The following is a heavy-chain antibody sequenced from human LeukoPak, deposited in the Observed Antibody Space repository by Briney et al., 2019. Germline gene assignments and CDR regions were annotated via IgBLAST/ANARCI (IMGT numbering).Heavy chain of an antibody. V-gene: IGHV4-4*07. CDR2: IYTSGST. CDR3: ARGIAAADTRPFDY. Sequence: SETLSLTCTVSGGSISSYYWSWIRQPAGKGLEWIGRIYTSGSTDYNPSLKSRVTMSIDTSKNQFSLKLSSVTAAGTAVYYCARGIAAADTRPFDYWGQGTLVTVSS. CDR1: GGSISSYY. D-gene: IGHD6-13*01. J-gene: IGHJ4*02.